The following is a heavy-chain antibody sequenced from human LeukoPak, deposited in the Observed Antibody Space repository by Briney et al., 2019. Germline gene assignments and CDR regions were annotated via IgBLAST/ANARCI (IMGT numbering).Heavy chain of an antibody. J-gene: IGHJ4*02. D-gene: IGHD3-22*01. CDR1: GYTFTGYY. V-gene: IGHV1-2*02. CDR3: ARDRDYYDSSGYYYYFDY. Sequence: GASVKVSCKASGYTFTGYYMHWVRQAPGQGLEWMGWINPNSGGTNYAQKFQGGVTMTRDTSISTAYMELSRLRSDDTAVYYCARDRDYYDSSGYYYYFDYWGQGTLVTVSS. CDR2: INPNSGGT.